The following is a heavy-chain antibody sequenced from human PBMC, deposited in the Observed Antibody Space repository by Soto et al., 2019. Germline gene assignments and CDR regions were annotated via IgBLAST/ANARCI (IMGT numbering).Heavy chain of an antibody. CDR1: GFTFSSYS. CDR3: ARAEQQLAKYYYYYYGMDV. D-gene: IGHD6-13*01. CDR2: ISSSSSYI. J-gene: IGHJ6*02. Sequence: EVQLVESGGGLVKPGGSLRLSCAASGFTFSSYSMNWVRQAPGKGLEWVSSISSSSSYIYYADSVKGRFTISRDNAKNSLYLQMNSLRAEDTAVYYWARAEQQLAKYYYYYYGMDVWGQGTTVTVSS. V-gene: IGHV3-21*01.